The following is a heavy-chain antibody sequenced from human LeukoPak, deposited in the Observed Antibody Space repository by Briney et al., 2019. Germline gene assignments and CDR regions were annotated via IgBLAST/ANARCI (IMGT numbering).Heavy chain of an antibody. J-gene: IGHJ5*02. D-gene: IGHD3-3*01. V-gene: IGHV1-8*01. Sequence: ASVKVSCKASGYTFTSYDINWVRQATGQGLEWMGWMNPNSGNTGYAQKFQGRVTMTRNTSISTAYMELSSLRSEDTAVYYCAGGYDFWSGDTWFDPWGQGTLVTVSS. CDR2: MNPNSGNT. CDR1: GYTFTSYD. CDR3: AGGYDFWSGDTWFDP.